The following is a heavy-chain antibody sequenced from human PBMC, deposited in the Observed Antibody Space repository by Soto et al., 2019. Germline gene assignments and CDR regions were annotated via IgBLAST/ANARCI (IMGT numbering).Heavy chain of an antibody. CDR1: GFSLTTTGMS. CDR3: ARIHRVTTGLYAMDV. Sequence: SGPTLVNPTQSLTLCCTFSGFSLTTTGMSVNWIRQPPGKALEWLARIDWDDDKLYSTSLKTRLTISKDTSKNQVVLTMTDMDPADTGTYYCARIHRVTTGLYAMDVWGPGTTVTVSS. V-gene: IGHV2-70*04. D-gene: IGHD4-17*01. J-gene: IGHJ6*02. CDR2: IDWDDDK.